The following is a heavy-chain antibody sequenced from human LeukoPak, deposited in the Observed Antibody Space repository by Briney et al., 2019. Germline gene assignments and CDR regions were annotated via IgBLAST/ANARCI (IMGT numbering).Heavy chain of an antibody. CDR2: ISGSGGST. D-gene: IGHD5-18*01. CDR3: AKDLREYSYGYYFDN. V-gene: IGHV3-23*01. CDR1: GFTFSSYA. Sequence: GGSLRLSCAASGFTFSSYAMSWVRQAPGKGLEWVSAISGSGGSTYYADSVKGRFTISRDNSKNTLYLQMNSLRAEDTAVYYCAKDLREYSYGYYFDNWGQGTLVTVSS. J-gene: IGHJ4*02.